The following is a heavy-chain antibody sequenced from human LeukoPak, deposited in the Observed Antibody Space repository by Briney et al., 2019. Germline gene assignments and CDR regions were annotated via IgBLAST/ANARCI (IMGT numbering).Heavy chain of an antibody. CDR2: IYPGDSDS. CDR1: GYXFTNHW. V-gene: IGHV5-51*01. Sequence: GESLKISCNGSGYXFTNHWICWVRQVPGKGLESMGIIYPGDSDSRYSPSFQGQVTISVDKTISTAYLQWSSLQASDTAMYYCARRGYCSGRSCPYFDYWGQGTLVTVSS. D-gene: IGHD2-15*01. J-gene: IGHJ4*02. CDR3: ARRGYCSGRSCPYFDY.